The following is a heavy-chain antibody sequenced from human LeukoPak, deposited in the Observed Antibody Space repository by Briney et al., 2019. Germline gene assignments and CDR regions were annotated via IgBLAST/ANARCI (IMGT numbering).Heavy chain of an antibody. J-gene: IGHJ4*02. Sequence: GGSLRLSCAASGFTFSSYAMSWVRQAPGKGLVWVSRINSDGSSTSYADSVKGRFTISRDNAENTLYLQMNSLRAEDTAVYYCARDYYDSSGYYYFDYWGQGTLVTVSS. CDR3: ARDYYDSSGYYYFDY. V-gene: IGHV3-74*01. D-gene: IGHD3-22*01. CDR1: GFTFSSYA. CDR2: INSDGSST.